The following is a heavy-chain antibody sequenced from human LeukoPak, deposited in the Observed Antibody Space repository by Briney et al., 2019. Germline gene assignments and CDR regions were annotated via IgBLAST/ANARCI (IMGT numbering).Heavy chain of an antibody. CDR1: GDSISSSSYY. J-gene: IGHJ5*02. CDR2: IYYSGST. Sequence: SETLSLTCTVSGDSISSSSYYWGWIRQPPGKGLEWIGSIYYSGSTYYNPSLKSRVTISVDTSKNQFSLKLSSVTAADTAVYYCARVRSSSWYLTWFDPWGQGTLVTVSS. V-gene: IGHV4-39*07. D-gene: IGHD6-13*01. CDR3: ARVRSSSWYLTWFDP.